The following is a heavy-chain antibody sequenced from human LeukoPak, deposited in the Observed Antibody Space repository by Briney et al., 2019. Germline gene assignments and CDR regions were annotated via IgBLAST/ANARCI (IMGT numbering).Heavy chain of an antibody. J-gene: IGHJ4*02. Sequence: GSLRLSCAASGFTFSTYSMNWVRQAPGKGLEWIGSIYYSGSTYYNPSLKSRVTISVDTSKNQFSLKLSSVTAADTAVYYCARLCHGYYLRYYFDYWGQGTLVTVSS. V-gene: IGHV4-39*01. CDR1: GFTFSTYSMN. CDR3: ARLCHGYYLRYYFDY. D-gene: IGHD3-22*01. CDR2: IYYSGST.